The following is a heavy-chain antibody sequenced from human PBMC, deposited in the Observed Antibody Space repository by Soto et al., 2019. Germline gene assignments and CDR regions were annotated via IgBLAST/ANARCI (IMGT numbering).Heavy chain of an antibody. CDR3: ASGIRGVGAAGAVAWFDP. CDR2: INHVGNT. V-gene: IGHV4-34*01. Sequence: QAQLQQWGAGLLKPSETLSLNCAVSDGSFSGYYWSWIRQPPGKGLEWIGEINHVGNTNYNPSLKSRVTISVDPSKKQFSLNLSSVTAADTAVYYCASGIRGVGAAGAVAWFDPWGQGTLVTVSS. CDR1: DGSFSGYY. J-gene: IGHJ5*02. D-gene: IGHD6-13*01.